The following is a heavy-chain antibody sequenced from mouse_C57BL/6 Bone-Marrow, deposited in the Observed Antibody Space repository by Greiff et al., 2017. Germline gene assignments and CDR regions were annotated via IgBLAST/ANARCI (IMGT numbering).Heavy chain of an antibody. Sequence: QVQLQQPGAELVKPGASVKMSCKASGYTFTSYWITWVKQRPGQGLEWIGDIYPGSGSTNYNETFKSKATLTVDTSSSTAYMQLSSLTSEDSAVYYCARNDGYYVWAMDYWGQGTSVTVSS. J-gene: IGHJ4*01. V-gene: IGHV1-55*01. CDR3: ARNDGYYVWAMDY. CDR1: GYTFTSYW. D-gene: IGHD2-3*01. CDR2: IYPGSGST.